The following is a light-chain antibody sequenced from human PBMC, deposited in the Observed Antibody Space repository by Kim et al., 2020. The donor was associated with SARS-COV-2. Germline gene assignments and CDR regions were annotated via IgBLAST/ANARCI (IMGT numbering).Light chain of an antibody. J-gene: IGLJ3*02. V-gene: IGLV1-44*01. CDR1: SSNIGGNA. CDR2: NTN. CDR3: ASWDDSLNGWV. Sequence: QSVVTQPPSASGTPGQSIAIHCSGTSSNIGGNALSWYRQLPGTAPKLLIYNTNERPSGVPDRFSGSKSGTSASLAISGLQSEDEAYYYCASWDDSLNGWVFGGGTQLTVL.